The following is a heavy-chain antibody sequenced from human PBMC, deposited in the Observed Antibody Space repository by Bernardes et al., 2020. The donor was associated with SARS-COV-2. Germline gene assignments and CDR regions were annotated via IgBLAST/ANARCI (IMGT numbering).Heavy chain of an antibody. J-gene: IGHJ4*02. V-gene: IGHV3-9*01. CDR2: ISWNSGSI. Sequence: GGSLRLSCAASGFTFDDYAMHWVRQAPGKGLEWVSGISWNSGSIGYADSVKGRFTISRDNAKNSLYLQMNSLRAEDTALYYCAKSDSSGPDYWGQGTLVTVSS. D-gene: IGHD6-19*01. CDR3: AKSDSSGPDY. CDR1: GFTFDDYA.